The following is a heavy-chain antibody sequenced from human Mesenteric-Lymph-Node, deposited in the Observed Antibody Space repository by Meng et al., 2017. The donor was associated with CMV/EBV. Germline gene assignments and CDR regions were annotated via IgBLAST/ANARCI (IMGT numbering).Heavy chain of an antibody. J-gene: IGHJ3*02. V-gene: IGHV3-13*01. CDR1: GFTFSSYD. CDR3: ARGGIWCSPDAFDI. CDR2: IGTAGDT. D-gene: IGHD5/OR15-5a*01. Sequence: GESLKISCAASGFTFSSYDMHWVRQATGKGLEWVSAIGTAGDTYYPGSVKGRFTIPREDAKNSLYLQMNSLRAGDTAVYYCARGGIWCSPDAFDIWGQGTMVTVSS.